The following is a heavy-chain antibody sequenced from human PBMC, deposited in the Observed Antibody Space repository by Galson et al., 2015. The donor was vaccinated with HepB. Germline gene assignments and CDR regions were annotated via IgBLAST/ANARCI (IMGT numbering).Heavy chain of an antibody. CDR3: ARGGRAEWLRLVGYFDY. CDR2: ISYDGSNK. J-gene: IGHJ4*02. D-gene: IGHD5-12*01. CDR1: GFTFSSYA. Sequence: SLRLSCAASGFTFSSYAMHWVRQAPGKGLEWVAVISYDGSNKYYADSVKGRFTISRDNSKNTLYLQMNSLRAEDTAVYYCARGGRAEWLRLVGYFDYWGQGTLVTVSS. V-gene: IGHV3-30*04.